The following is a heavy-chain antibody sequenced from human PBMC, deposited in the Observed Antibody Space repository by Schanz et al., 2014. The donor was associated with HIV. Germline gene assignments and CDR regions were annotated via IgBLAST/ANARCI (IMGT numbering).Heavy chain of an antibody. CDR2: IWYDGSNK. CDR1: GFTFSSYG. D-gene: IGHD6-13*01. CDR3: AREYYSRNWNWFDP. Sequence: QVQLVESGGGVVQPGRSLRLSCAASGFTFSSYGIHWVRQAPGKGLEWVAVIWYDGSNKYYADSVKGRFTVSRDNSKNMLYLQMNSLRAEDTAVYYCAREYYSRNWNWFDPWGQGTLVTVSS. J-gene: IGHJ5*02. V-gene: IGHV3-33*01.